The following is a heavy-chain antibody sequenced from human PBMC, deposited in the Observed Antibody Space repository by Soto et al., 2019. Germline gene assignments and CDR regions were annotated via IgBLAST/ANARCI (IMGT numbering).Heavy chain of an antibody. CDR2: ISYDGSNK. D-gene: IGHD4-4*01. J-gene: IGHJ6*02. CDR3: AKEQLYSNYYYYYGMDV. CDR1: GFTFSSYG. V-gene: IGHV3-30*18. Sequence: GGSLRLSCAASGFTFSSYGMHWVRQAPGKGLEWVAVISYDGSNKYYADSVKGRFTISRDNSKNTLYLQMNSLRAEDTAVYYCAKEQLYSNYYYYYGMDVWGQGTTVTVSS.